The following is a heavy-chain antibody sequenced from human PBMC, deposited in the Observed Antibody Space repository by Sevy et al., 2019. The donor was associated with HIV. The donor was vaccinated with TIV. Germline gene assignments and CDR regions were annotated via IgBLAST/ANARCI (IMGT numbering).Heavy chain of an antibody. CDR2: ILHSGRT. CDR1: GGSISTSDW. V-gene: IGHV4-4*02. D-gene: IGHD1-1*01. CDR3: AREGTGTSFDY. J-gene: IGHJ4*02. Sequence: SETLSLTCAVSGGSISTSDWLSWVRQPPGKGLEWIGEILHSGRTNYNPSLKSRVTMSVDNSRTQFSLNLSSVTAADTALYYCAREGTGTSFDYWGQGILVTVSS.